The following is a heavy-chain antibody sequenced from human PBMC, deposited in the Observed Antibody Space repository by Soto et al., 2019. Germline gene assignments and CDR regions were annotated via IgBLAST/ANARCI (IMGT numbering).Heavy chain of an antibody. J-gene: IGHJ6*02. CDR1: GYTFTNYW. CDR3: AASIFYYGMDV. Sequence: GESLKISCKGFGYTFTNYWIGWVRQMPGKGPEWMGIIYPGDSDTKYNPSFQGQVTISADKSITTTYLQWSSLKASDTAIYYCAASIFYYGMDVWGQGTTVTVAS. CDR2: IYPGDSDT. V-gene: IGHV5-51*01.